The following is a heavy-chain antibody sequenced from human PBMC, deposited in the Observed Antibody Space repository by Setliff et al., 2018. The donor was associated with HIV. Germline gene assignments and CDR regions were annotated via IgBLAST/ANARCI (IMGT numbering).Heavy chain of an antibody. D-gene: IGHD3-10*01. J-gene: IGHJ4*02. CDR3: AREVPSNTGSYYKKY. CDR2: ISANGKK. CDR1: GYTFSSYG. V-gene: IGHV1-18*01. Sequence: ASVKVSCKAAGYTFSSYGISWVRQTPGQGLEWMGWISANGKKYYSPKVHDRLSLTIDISTTTAHLQLGNLRSDDTAVYFCAREVPSNTGSYYKKYWGQGTLGTVSS.